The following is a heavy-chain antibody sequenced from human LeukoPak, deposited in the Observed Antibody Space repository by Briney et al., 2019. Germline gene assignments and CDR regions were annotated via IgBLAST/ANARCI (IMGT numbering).Heavy chain of an antibody. J-gene: IGHJ5*02. V-gene: IGHV4-31*03. CDR3: ARAYYDFWSGYSPRDNWFDP. CDR2: IYYSGST. D-gene: IGHD3-3*01. Sequence: PSETLSLTCTVSGGSISSGGYYWSWIRQHPGKGLEWIGYIYYSGSTYYNPSLKSRVTISVDTSKNQFSLKLSSVTAADTAVYYCARAYYDFWSGYSPRDNWFDPWGQGTLVTVSS. CDR1: GGSISSGGYY.